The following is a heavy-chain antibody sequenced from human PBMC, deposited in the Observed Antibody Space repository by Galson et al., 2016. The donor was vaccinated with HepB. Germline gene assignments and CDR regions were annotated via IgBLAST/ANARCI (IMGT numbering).Heavy chain of an antibody. D-gene: IGHD4/OR15-4a*01. CDR3: ARDRGPYGADGRFDH. Sequence: TLSLTCTVSGGSIDYYYWSWIRQPPGKGLEWIGYIYYTGTTNYNPSLKSRATISVDTSKNHFSLNLNSVTAADTAIYYCARDRGPYGADGRFDHWGQGALVTVSS. J-gene: IGHJ5*02. V-gene: IGHV4-59*01. CDR2: IYYTGTT. CDR1: GGSIDYYY.